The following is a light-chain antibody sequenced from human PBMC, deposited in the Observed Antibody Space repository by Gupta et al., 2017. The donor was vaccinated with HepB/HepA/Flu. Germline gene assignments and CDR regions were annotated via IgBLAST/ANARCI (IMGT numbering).Light chain of an antibody. CDR3: QVWDSSSDNYV. Sequence: SYVLTQPPSVSVAPGKTARITCGGNNIGSKSVHWYQQKPGQAPVLVIYYDSDRPSGIPERFSGSNSGTTATLTISRVEAGDEADYYCQVWDSSSDNYVFGTGTKVTVL. CDR1: NIGSKS. J-gene: IGLJ1*01. V-gene: IGLV3-21*04. CDR2: YDS.